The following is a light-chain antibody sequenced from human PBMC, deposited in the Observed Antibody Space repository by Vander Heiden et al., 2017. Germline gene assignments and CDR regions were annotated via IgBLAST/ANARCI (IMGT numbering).Light chain of an antibody. Sequence: YDLTQLPSVSVSPGQTPTITCSGAKSENKFSCWSQKRIGQPPRLIMYKNNSRPSGISDRFSGSTPEVIATRTITGTQATDEADYDSQTWAGYTVAFGGGTKLAVV. CDR1: KSENKF. CDR2: KNN. J-gene: IGLJ3*02. V-gene: IGLV3-1*01. CDR3: QTWAGYTVA.